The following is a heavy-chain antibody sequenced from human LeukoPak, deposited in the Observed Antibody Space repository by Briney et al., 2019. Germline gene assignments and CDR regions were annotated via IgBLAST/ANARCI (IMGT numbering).Heavy chain of an antibody. J-gene: IGHJ6*03. CDR3: ATDSHRRIMGRYYYYYYMDV. D-gene: IGHD3-10*01. CDR1: GFTFSSYG. Sequence: GGTLRLSCAASGFTFSSYGMSWVRQAPGKGLEWVSAISGSGGRTYYADPVKGRFTISRDNSKNTLYLQMNSLRAEDTAVYYCATDSHRRIMGRYYYYYYMDVWGKGTTVTVSS. CDR2: ISGSGGRT. V-gene: IGHV3-23*01.